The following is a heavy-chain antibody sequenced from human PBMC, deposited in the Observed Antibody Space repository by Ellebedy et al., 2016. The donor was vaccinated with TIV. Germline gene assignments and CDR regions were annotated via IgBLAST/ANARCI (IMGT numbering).Heavy chain of an antibody. CDR3: SVTTPYFDY. D-gene: IGHD4-17*01. J-gene: IGHJ4*02. V-gene: IGHV1-8*01. CDR2: MNPNSGNT. CDR1: GYTFTSYD. Sequence: AASVKVSCKASGYTFTSYDINWVRQATGQGLEWMGWMNPNSGNTGYAQKFQGRVTMTEDTSTDTAYMELSSLRSEDTAVYYCSVTTPYFDYWGQGTLVTVSS.